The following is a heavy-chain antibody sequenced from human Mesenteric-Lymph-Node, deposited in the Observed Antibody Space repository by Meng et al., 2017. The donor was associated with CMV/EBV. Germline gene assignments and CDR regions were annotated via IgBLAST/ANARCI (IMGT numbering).Heavy chain of an antibody. CDR3: AKQTVVATTGAFDV. CDR2: ISGSGGET. J-gene: IGHJ3*01. CDR1: GFIFNIHA. D-gene: IGHD2-15*01. V-gene: IGHV3-23*01. Sequence: GESLKISCAASGFIFNIHAMGWVRQAPGEGLEWVSSISGSGGETYYADSVKGRFTVSRDNSKNMVYLQMNSLRPEDTALYYCAKQTVVATTGAFDVWGQGTAVTVSS.